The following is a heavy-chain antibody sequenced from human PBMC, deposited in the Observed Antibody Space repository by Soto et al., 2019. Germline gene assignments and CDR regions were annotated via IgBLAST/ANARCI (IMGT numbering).Heavy chain of an antibody. D-gene: IGHD2-8*01. V-gene: IGHV3-7*05. J-gene: IGHJ4*03. Sequence: EVQLVESGGGLVQPGGSLRLSCAASGFTFDTYWMSWVRQAPGKGLEWVANIKPDGSLTDYVDSVKGRFTISRDNAKNSLFLQLHSLRAEDTAVYYCARNGRWGHGTVVTVSS. CDR2: IKPDGSLT. CDR1: GFTFDTYW. CDR3: ARNGR.